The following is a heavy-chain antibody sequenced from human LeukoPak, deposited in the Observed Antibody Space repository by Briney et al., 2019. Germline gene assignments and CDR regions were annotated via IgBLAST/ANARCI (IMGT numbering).Heavy chain of an antibody. Sequence: SVKVSCEASGGTFSSYAISWVRQAPGQGLEWMGGIIPIFGTANYAQKFQGRVTITTDESTSTAYMELSSLRSEDTAVYYCAREGQWLYAFDIWGQGTMVTVSS. V-gene: IGHV1-69*05. CDR1: GGTFSSYA. CDR3: AREGQWLYAFDI. J-gene: IGHJ3*02. CDR2: IIPIFGTA. D-gene: IGHD6-19*01.